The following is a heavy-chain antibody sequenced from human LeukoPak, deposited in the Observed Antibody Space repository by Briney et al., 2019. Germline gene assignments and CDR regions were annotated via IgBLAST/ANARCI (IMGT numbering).Heavy chain of an antibody. V-gene: IGHV5-51*01. Sequence: GESVKISCQGSGYSFTNYWIGWVRQMPGKGLEWMGIMYPGDSETRYSPSFQSQVTISADKSISTAYLQWSSLKASDTAMYYCATTLYSGIYGDAFDTWGQGTMVTVSS. J-gene: IGHJ3*02. CDR1: GYSFTNYW. CDR3: ATTLYSGIYGDAFDT. CDR2: MYPGDSET. D-gene: IGHD1-26*01.